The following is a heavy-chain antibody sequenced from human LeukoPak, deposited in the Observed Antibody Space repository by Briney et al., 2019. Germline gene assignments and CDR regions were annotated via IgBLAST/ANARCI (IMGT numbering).Heavy chain of an antibody. CDR2: INHSGST. Sequence: PSETLSLTCSVSGGAISSEGYCWSWIRQPPGKGLEWIGEINHSGSTNYNPSLKSRVTISVDTSKNQFSLKLSSVTAADTAVYYCARCLGGFWTPSFHWFDPWGQGTLVTVSS. CDR3: ARCLGGFWTPSFHWFDP. D-gene: IGHD3/OR15-3a*01. J-gene: IGHJ5*02. CDR1: GGAISSEGYC. V-gene: IGHV4-34*01.